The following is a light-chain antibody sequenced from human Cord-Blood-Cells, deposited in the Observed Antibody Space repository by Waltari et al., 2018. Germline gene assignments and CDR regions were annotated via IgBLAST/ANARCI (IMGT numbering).Light chain of an antibody. J-gene: IGLJ3*02. Sequence: QSVLTQQPSASGTPGQRVTISCSGSSPHIGSNTVNSYPQLPGTAPKLLIYSNNQRPSGVPDRFSGSKSGTSASLAISGLQSEDEADYYCAAWDDSLNGWVFGGGTKLTVL. CDR2: SNN. CDR3: AAWDDSLNGWV. CDR1: SPHIGSNT. V-gene: IGLV1-44*01.